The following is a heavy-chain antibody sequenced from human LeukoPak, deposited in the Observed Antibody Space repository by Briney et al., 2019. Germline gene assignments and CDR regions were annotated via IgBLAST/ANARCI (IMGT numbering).Heavy chain of an antibody. CDR3: ARAYSSGWLDY. CDR1: GGTFSSYA. J-gene: IGHJ4*02. D-gene: IGHD6-19*01. V-gene: IGHV1-69*04. Sequence: SVKVSCTASGGTFSSYAISWVRQAPGQGLEWIGRIIPILGIANYAQKFQGRVTITADKSTSTAYMELSSLRSEDTAVYYCARAYSSGWLDYWGQGTLVTVSS. CDR2: IIPILGIA.